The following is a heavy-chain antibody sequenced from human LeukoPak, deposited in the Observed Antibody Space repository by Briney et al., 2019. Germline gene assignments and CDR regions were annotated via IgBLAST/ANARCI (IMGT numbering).Heavy chain of an antibody. Sequence: GSVKVSCKASGYTFIAYNVYWVRQAPGQGLEWMGWMGWINPHSGGTNYTQNFQGWVTMTRDTSVSSAYMDLTRLRSGDTAVYYCARAYYGAAAGSANDYWGQGTLVTVSS. CDR2: GWMGWINPHSGGT. CDR3: ARAYYGAAAGSANDY. J-gene: IGHJ4*02. V-gene: IGHV1-2*04. D-gene: IGHD6-13*01. CDR1: GYTFIAYN.